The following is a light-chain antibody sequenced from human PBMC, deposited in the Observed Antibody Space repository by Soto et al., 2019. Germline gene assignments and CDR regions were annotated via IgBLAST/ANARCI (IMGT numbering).Light chain of an antibody. CDR2: AAS. V-gene: IGKV1-39*01. CDR3: PQSYTTPYT. CDR1: QSISNF. J-gene: IGKJ2*01. Sequence: DIQMTQSPSSLSASVGDRVTITCRASQSISNFLNWYQQKPRKAPELLIYAASSLHSGVPSRFSGSGSGTNFTLTISSLQPEDFATYSCPQSYTTPYTFGQGTKLEIK.